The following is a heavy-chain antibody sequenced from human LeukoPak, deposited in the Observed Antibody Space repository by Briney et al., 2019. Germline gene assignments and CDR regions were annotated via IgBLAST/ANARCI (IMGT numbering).Heavy chain of an antibody. CDR1: GFTFSSYS. J-gene: IGHJ4*02. CDR3: ASLKVDTAMVPLTN. CDR2: ISSSSSYI. Sequence: GGSLRLSCAASGFTFSSYSMNWVRQAPGKGLEWVSSISSSSSYIYYADSVKGRFTIFRDNAKNSLYLQMNSLRAEDTAVYYCASLKVDTAMVPLTNWGQGTLVTVSS. V-gene: IGHV3-21*01. D-gene: IGHD5-18*01.